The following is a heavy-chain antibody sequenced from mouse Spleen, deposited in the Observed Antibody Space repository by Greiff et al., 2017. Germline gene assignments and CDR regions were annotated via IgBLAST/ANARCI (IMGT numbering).Heavy chain of an antibody. J-gene: IGHJ4*01. D-gene: IGHD2-14*01. V-gene: IGHV1-63*02. Sequence: QVQLKESGAELVRPGTSVKISCKASGYTFTNYWLGWVKQRPGHGLEWIGDIYPGGGYTNYNEKFKGKATLTADTSSSTAYMQLSSLTSEDSAVYFCARDRYDLLYAMDYWGQGTSVTVSS. CDR2: IYPGGGYT. CDR3: ARDRYDLLYAMDY. CDR1: GYTFTNYW.